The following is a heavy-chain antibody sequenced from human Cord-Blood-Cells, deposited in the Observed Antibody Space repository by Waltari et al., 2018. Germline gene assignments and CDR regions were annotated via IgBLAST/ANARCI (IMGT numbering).Heavy chain of an antibody. CDR3: ARGPSGFWSGYYGSWWFDP. D-gene: IGHD3-3*01. V-gene: IGHV4-34*01. CDR1: GGSFSGYY. Sequence: QVQLQQWGAGLLKPSETLSLTCAVHGGSFSGYYWSWIRQPPGQGVEWIGKIKHSGSTNYNPSLKSRVTISVDTSKNQFSLKLSSVTAADTAVYYCARGPSGFWSGYYGSWWFDPWGQGTLVTVSS. J-gene: IGHJ5*02. CDR2: IKHSGST.